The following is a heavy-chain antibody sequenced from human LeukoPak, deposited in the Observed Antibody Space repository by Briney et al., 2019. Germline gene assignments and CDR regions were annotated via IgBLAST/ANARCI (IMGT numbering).Heavy chain of an antibody. Sequence: ASVKVSCKASGYTFTSYDINWVRQATGQGLEWMGWMNPNSGNTGYAQKFQGRVTMTRNTSISTAYMELSSLRSEDTAVYYCARGVNTMVRGVILNWFDPWGQGTLATVSS. CDR2: MNPNSGNT. J-gene: IGHJ5*02. V-gene: IGHV1-8*01. CDR3: ARGVNTMVRGVILNWFDP. D-gene: IGHD3-10*01. CDR1: GYTFTSYD.